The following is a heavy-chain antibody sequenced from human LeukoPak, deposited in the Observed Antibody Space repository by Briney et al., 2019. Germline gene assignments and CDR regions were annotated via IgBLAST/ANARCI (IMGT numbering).Heavy chain of an antibody. D-gene: IGHD3-10*01. CDR1: GGSISNDY. Sequence: SKTLSLTCTVSGGSISNDYWSWIRQAAGKELEWIGRIYGRGSTNYNPSLKSRVTISLDKSKQQFSLNLNSVTAADTAVYYCARGGTYGSGRNQHTTLDYWGQGILVTVSS. J-gene: IGHJ4*02. CDR3: ARGGTYGSGRNQHTTLDY. CDR2: IYGRGST. V-gene: IGHV4-4*07.